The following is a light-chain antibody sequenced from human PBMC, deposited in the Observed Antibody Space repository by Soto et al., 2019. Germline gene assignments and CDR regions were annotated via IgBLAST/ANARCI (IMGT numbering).Light chain of an antibody. CDR3: QKYNSIPRT. Sequence: DTQMTQSPSSLSASVGDSVTLTCRAREGISNYLDWYQQKPGRAPKLLIHGASRLQSGVPSRFSGGGVGTDFTLTIDGLQLEDVAVYYCQKYNSIPRTFDPGAKVDLK. V-gene: IGKV1-27*01. CDR1: EGISNY. J-gene: IGKJ3*01. CDR2: GAS.